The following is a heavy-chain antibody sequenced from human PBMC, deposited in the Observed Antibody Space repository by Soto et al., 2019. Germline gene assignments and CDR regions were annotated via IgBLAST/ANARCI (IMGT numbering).Heavy chain of an antibody. CDR1: GFTFSDSW. CDR2: IKPDDSEK. CDR3: VRGGSNYAS. V-gene: IGHV3-7*01. J-gene: IGHJ5*02. Sequence: EVQLVESGGGLVQPGGSLRLSCTASGFTFSDSWMTWVRQAPGKGLEWVARIKPDDSEKKYAASVKGRFSISRDNAKNSMYLQMDSLRGEDTAVYYCVRGGSNYASWGQGTRVTVSS. D-gene: IGHD4-4*01.